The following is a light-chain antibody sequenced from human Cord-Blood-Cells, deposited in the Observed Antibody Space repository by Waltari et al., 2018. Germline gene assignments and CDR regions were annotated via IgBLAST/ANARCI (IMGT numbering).Light chain of an antibody. Sequence: QSALTQPRSVSGSPGQSVTISCTGTSSDVGGYNYVSWYQQHPGKAPKLMIYDVSKRPSVVPDRFSGSKSGNTASLTISGLQAEDEADYYCCSYAGSYTFEFGGGTKLTVL. CDR2: DVS. CDR3: CSYAGSYTFE. V-gene: IGLV2-11*01. CDR1: SSDVGGYNY. J-gene: IGLJ3*02.